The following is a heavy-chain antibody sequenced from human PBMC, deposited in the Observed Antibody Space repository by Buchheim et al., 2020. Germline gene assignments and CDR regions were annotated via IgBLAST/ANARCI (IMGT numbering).Heavy chain of an antibody. J-gene: IGHJ4*02. V-gene: IGHV3-7*03. CDR3: ANLPVVTAIPFDY. Sequence: EVQLVESGGGLVQPGGSLRLSCAASGFTFSSYWMSWVRQAPGKGLEWVANIKQDGSEKYYVDSVKGRFTISRDNSKNTLSLQMNSLRAEDTAVYYCANLPVVTAIPFDYWGQGTL. CDR2: IKQDGSEK. D-gene: IGHD2-21*02. CDR1: GFTFSSYW.